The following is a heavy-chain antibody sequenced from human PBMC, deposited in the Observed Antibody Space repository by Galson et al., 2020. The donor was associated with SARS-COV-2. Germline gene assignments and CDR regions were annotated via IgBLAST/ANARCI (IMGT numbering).Heavy chain of an antibody. CDR3: GREGGDINSSVFDY. V-gene: IGHV1-46*04. CDR1: GYTFISFY. D-gene: IGHD3-16*02. CDR2: INPSGDIT. Sequence: ASVKVSCKASGYTFISFYIHWVRQAPGHGLEWMGVINPSGDITSYAPNLRDSATVTRDMSTQTVYMELISLPSEDTAVYCCGREGGDINSSVFDYWGQGSLVVVAS. J-gene: IGHJ4*02.